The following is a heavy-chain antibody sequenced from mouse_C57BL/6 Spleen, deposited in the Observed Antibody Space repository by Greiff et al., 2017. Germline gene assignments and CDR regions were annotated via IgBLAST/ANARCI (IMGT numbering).Heavy chain of an antibody. CDR1: GYTFTSYW. J-gene: IGHJ2*01. Sequence: VKQSCKASGYTFTSYWMHWVKQRPIQGLEWIGNIDPSDIETHYNHKFMDTATLTVDKSSSTAYMLLSRLTSEDSAVYYWAVTGLYCDYWGQGTTLTVSS. V-gene: IGHV1-52*01. CDR3: AVTGLYCDY. CDR2: IDPSDIET. D-gene: IGHD4-1*01.